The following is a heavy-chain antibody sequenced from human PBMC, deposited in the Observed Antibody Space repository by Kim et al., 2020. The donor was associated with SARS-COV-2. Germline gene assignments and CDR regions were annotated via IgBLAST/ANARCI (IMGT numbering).Heavy chain of an antibody. J-gene: IGHJ4*02. D-gene: IGHD1-26*01. CDR2: ISGSGNST. Sequence: GGSLRLSCAGSGFTFSHYAMSWVRQAPGKGLEWVSAISGSGNSTYYADSVKGRFTISRDNSRNTLYLQMNSLRAEDTAVYYCALSELQPGCFDYWGQGTLVTVSS. CDR1: GFTFSHYA. CDR3: ALSELQPGCFDY. V-gene: IGHV3-23*01.